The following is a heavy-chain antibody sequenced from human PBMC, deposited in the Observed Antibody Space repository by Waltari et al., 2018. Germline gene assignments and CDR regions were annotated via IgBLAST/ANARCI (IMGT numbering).Heavy chain of an antibody. V-gene: IGHV3-7*04. CDR2: IKHDGSEK. D-gene: IGHD1-7*01. J-gene: IGHJ4*02. Sequence: EVQLVESGGGLVQPGGSLRLSCAASGFTFSSYWMTWVRQAPGKGLEWVSNIKHDGSEKYYVDSVKGRFTISRDNAKNSLFLQMNSLIAEDTAVYYCAREGVNYGYWGQGTLVTVSS. CDR1: GFTFSSYW. CDR3: AREGVNYGY.